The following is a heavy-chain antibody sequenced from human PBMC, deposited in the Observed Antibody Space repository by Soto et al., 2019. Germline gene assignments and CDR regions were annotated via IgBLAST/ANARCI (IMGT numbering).Heavy chain of an antibody. Sequence: SGGSLRLSCAASGFTFSSYGMHWVRQAPGKGLEWVAVISYDGSNKYYADSVKGRFTISRDNSKNTLYLQMNSLRAEDTAVYYCAKAASWGSFFYYFDYWGQGTLVTVSS. V-gene: IGHV3-30*18. D-gene: IGHD7-27*01. CDR2: ISYDGSNK. CDR3: AKAASWGSFFYYFDY. CDR1: GFTFSSYG. J-gene: IGHJ4*02.